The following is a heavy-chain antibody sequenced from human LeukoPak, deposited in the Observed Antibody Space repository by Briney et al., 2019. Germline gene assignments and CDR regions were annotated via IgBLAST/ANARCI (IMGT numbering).Heavy chain of an antibody. CDR3: ARGRGPGIAAAGTGGTYFDY. CDR2: INHRGST. D-gene: IGHD6-13*01. Sequence: SETLSLTCGVYGGSIRGGYYWSWIRQPPGEGLEWIGEINHRGSTNYNPSLKSRVTISVDTSKNQFSLKLSSVTAADTAVYYCARGRGPGIAAAGTGGTYFDYWGQGTLVTVSS. CDR1: GGSIRGGYY. J-gene: IGHJ4*02. V-gene: IGHV4-34*01.